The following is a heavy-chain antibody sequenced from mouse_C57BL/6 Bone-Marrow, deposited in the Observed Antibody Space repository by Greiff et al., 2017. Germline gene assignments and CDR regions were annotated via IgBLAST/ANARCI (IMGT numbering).Heavy chain of an antibody. D-gene: IGHD1-1*01. V-gene: IGHV5-6*02. Sequence: DVKLQESGGDLVKPGGSLKLSCAASGFTFSSYGMSWVRQTPDKRLEWVATISSGGSYTYYPDSVKGRFTISRDNAKNTLYLQMSSLKSEDTAMYYCARHYYGSSYDYAMDYWGQGTSVTVSS. CDR3: ARHYYGSSYDYAMDY. CDR1: GFTFSSYG. J-gene: IGHJ4*01. CDR2: ISSGGSYT.